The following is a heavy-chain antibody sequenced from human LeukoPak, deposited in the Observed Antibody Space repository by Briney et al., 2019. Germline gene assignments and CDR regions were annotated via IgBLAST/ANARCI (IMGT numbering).Heavy chain of an antibody. CDR3: ARASSGRYFAFIDY. CDR1: GLIFSNYW. J-gene: IGHJ4*02. Sequence: GGSLRLSCVASGLIFSNYWMGWVRQAPGKGLEWVASINQDASEKYYVDSVKGRFTISRDNAKNSLYLHMNSLRVEDTAVYYCARASSGRYFAFIDYWGQGSLVTVSS. CDR2: INQDASEK. D-gene: IGHD1-26*01. V-gene: IGHV3-7*01.